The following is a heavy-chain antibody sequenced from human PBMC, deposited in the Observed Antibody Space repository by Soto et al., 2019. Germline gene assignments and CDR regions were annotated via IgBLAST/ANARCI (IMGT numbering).Heavy chain of an antibody. CDR1: GFTFSSYA. Sequence: QVQLVESGGGVVQPGRSLRLSCAASGFTFSSYAMHWVRQAPGKGLEWVAVISYDGSNKYYADSVKGRFTISRDNSKNTLYLQMNSLRAEDTAVYYCAREGRYSYGSPGDPLDYWGQGTLVTVSS. J-gene: IGHJ4*02. V-gene: IGHV3-30-3*01. CDR3: AREGRYSYGSPGDPLDY. D-gene: IGHD5-18*01. CDR2: ISYDGSNK.